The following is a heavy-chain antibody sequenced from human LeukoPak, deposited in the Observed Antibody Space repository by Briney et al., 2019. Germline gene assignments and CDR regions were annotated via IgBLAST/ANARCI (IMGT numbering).Heavy chain of an antibody. V-gene: IGHV3-23*01. CDR2: LSVNGDKT. Sequence: PGGSLRLSCAASGFTFSTYTMSWVRQAPGKGLEWVSALSVNGDKTYYADSVKGRFTISRDNSKNTLCLQMNSLRAEDTALYYCASGGRYSYGSFDYWGQGTLVTVSS. D-gene: IGHD5-18*01. J-gene: IGHJ4*02. CDR1: GFTFSTYT. CDR3: ASGGRYSYGSFDY.